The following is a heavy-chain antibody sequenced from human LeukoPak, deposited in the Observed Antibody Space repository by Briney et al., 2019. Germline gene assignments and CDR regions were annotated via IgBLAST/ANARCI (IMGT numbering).Heavy chain of an antibody. J-gene: IGHJ3*02. CDR2: IYYSGST. Sequence: SETLSLTCTVSGGSISSYYWSWIRQPPGKGLEWIGYIYYSGSTNYNPSLKSRFTISVDTSKNQFSLNLSSVTAADTAVYYCARELKSTSGAFGIWGQGTMVTVSS. V-gene: IGHV4-59*01. D-gene: IGHD2-2*01. CDR1: GGSISSYY. CDR3: ARELKSTSGAFGI.